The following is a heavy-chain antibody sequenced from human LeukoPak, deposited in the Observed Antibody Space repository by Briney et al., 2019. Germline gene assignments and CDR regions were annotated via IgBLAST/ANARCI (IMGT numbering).Heavy chain of an antibody. J-gene: IGHJ6*03. Sequence: PSETLSLTCTVSDDSITMYYWTWVRQPPGKGLEWIGYVDHTGSTKFNPSLNGRVSISRDTSNNFFSLRLRSVTAADTAVYFCARGRVSSSTWYSTYYYFFYMDFWGKGTTVTVSS. CDR2: VDHTGST. D-gene: IGHD4-11*01. CDR3: ARGRVSSSTWYSTYYYFFYMDF. CDR1: DDSITMYY. V-gene: IGHV4-59*01.